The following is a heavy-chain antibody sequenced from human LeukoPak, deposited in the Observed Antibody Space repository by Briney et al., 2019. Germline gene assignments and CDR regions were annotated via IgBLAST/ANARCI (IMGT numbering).Heavy chain of an antibody. J-gene: IGHJ6*03. D-gene: IGHD2-2*01. V-gene: IGHV4-30-2*01. CDR2: IYHSGST. CDR3: ARDCSSTSCSSFPSNYYYYYMDV. Sequence: SETLSLTCTVSGGSISSGGYYWSWIRQPPGKGLEWIGYIYHSGSTYYNPSLKSRVTISVDRSKNQFSLKLSSVTAADTAVYYCARDCSSTSCSSFPSNYYYYYMDVWGKGTTVTVSS. CDR1: GGSISSGGYY.